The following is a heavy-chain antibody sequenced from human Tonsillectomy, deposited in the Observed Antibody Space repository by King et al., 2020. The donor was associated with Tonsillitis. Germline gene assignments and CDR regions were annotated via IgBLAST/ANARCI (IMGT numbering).Heavy chain of an antibody. CDR3: ARLPTSYYDRSGQPCDVFDI. CDR2: IDPSDSYT. Sequence: EVQLVESGAEVKKPGESLRISCKGSGYSFATYWISWVRQMPGKGLEWMGRIDPSDSYTNYSPSFQGHVTISADKSISTAYLQWSSLKASDTAMYYCARLPTSYYDRSGQPCDVFDIWGQGTMVTVSS. CDR1: GYSFATYW. V-gene: IGHV5-10-1*03. D-gene: IGHD3-22*01. J-gene: IGHJ3*02.